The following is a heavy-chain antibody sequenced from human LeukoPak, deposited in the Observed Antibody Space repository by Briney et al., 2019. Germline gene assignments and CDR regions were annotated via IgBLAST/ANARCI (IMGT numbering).Heavy chain of an antibody. CDR3: ASGGFGVVIQYYFGY. CDR1: GFTFSSYA. D-gene: IGHD3-3*01. V-gene: IGHV3-30-3*01. Sequence: PGGSLRLSCAASGFTFSSYAMHWVRQAPGKGLEWVAVISYDGSNKYYADSVKGRFTISRDNSKNTLYLQMNSLRAEDTAVYYCASGGFGVVIQYYFGYWGQGTLVTVSS. J-gene: IGHJ4*02. CDR2: ISYDGSNK.